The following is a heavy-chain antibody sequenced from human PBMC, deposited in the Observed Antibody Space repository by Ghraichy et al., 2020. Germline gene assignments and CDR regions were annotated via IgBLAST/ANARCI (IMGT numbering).Heavy chain of an antibody. CDR3: ARGQLWFGELLPSTRHEYPWYFDL. J-gene: IGHJ2*01. CDR2: IGTAGDT. CDR1: GFTFSSYD. D-gene: IGHD3-10*01. V-gene: IGHV3-13*04. Sequence: GGSLRLSCAASGFTFSSYDMHWVRQATGKGLEWVSAIGTAGDTYYPGSVKGRFTISRENAKNSLYLQMNSLRAGDTAVYYCARGQLWFGELLPSTRHEYPWYFDLWGRGTLVTVSS.